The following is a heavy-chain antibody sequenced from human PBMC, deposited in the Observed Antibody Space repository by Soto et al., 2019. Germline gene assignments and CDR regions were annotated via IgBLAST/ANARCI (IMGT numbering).Heavy chain of an antibody. Sequence: QVQLVQSGAEMKKPGASVKVSCKASGYTFQTYDIIWVRQATGQGLEWMGWVTPNSGGTVYAQKFQGRVTMTRDTSISTAYMELSSLRSDDTALYYCATHQYQQLLVNWRQGTLVTVSS. J-gene: IGHJ4*02. D-gene: IGHD1-1*01. CDR2: VTPNSGGT. CDR1: GYTFQTYD. CDR3: ATHQYQQLLVN. V-gene: IGHV1-8*02.